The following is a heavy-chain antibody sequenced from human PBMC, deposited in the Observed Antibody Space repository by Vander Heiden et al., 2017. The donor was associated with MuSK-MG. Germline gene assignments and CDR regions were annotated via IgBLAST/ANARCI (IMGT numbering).Heavy chain of an antibody. CDR3: ARDLYGDYGSVFDY. CDR1: GGTFSSYA. D-gene: IGHD4-17*01. CDR2: IIPILGIA. V-gene: IGHV1-69*04. J-gene: IGHJ4*02. Sequence: QVQLVQSGAEVKKPGSSVKVSCKASGGTFSSYAISWVRQAPGQGLEWMGRIIPILGIANYAQKFQGRVTITADKSTSTAYMELSSLRSEDTAVYYCARDLYGDYGSVFDYWGQGTLGTVSS.